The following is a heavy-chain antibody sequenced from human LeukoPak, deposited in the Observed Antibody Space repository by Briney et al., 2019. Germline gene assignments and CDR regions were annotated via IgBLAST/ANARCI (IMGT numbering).Heavy chain of an antibody. Sequence: ASVKVSCKASGHTFTSYGISWVRQAPGQGLEWMGWISAYNGNTNYAQKLQGRVTMTTDTSTSTAYMELRSLRSDDTAVYYCAREGGYDRSGYYPSYFDYWGQGTLVTVSS. D-gene: IGHD3-22*01. CDR1: GHTFTSYG. CDR3: AREGGYDRSGYYPSYFDY. V-gene: IGHV1-18*01. CDR2: ISAYNGNT. J-gene: IGHJ4*02.